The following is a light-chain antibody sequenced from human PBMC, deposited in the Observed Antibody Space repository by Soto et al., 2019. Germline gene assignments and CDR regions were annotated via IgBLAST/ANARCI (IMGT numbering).Light chain of an antibody. CDR1: QGVTTN. J-gene: IGKJ5*01. CDR2: DVS. V-gene: IGKV3-15*01. CDR3: KQYNNWPFS. Sequence: EIIMTQSPGTLSVSPGERATLSCRAAQGVTTNFAWYQQKSGQSPRLLIYDVSNRATGVQARFSGSGPETDFTLTIRGLRSEDSAVYFCKQYNNWPFSFGQGTRLEIK.